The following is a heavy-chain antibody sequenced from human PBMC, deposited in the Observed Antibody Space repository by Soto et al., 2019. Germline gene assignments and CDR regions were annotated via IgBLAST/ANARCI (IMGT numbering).Heavy chain of an antibody. V-gene: IGHV4-59*08. D-gene: IGHD6-13*01. Sequence: SETLSLTCTVSGGSISSYYWSWIRQPPGKGLEWIGYIYYSGSTNYNPSLKSRVTISVDTSKNQFSLKLSSVTAADTAVYYCARQNRLGSSWFSYYYYMDVWGKGTTVTVSS. CDR2: IYYSGST. CDR3: ARQNRLGSSWFSYYYYMDV. J-gene: IGHJ6*03. CDR1: GGSISSYY.